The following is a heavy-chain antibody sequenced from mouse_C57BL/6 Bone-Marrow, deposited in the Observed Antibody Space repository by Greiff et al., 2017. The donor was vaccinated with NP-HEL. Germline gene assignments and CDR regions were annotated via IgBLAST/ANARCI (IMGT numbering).Heavy chain of an antibody. J-gene: IGHJ3*01. CDR3: ARELLRYQAWFAY. CDR2: ISSGSSTI. CDR1: GFTFSDYG. V-gene: IGHV5-17*01. Sequence: EVMLVESGGGLVKPGGSLKLSCAASGFTFSDYGMHWVRQAPEKGLEWVAYISSGSSTIYYADTVKGRFTISRDNAKNTLFLQMTSLRSEDTAMYYCARELLRYQAWFAYWGQGTLVTVSA. D-gene: IGHD1-1*01.